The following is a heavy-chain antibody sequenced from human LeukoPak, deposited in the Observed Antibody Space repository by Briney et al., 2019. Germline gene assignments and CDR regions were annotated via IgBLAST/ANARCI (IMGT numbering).Heavy chain of an antibody. Sequence: PGGSLRLSCAASGFTFDDYGMSWVRQAPGKGLEWVSGINRNGGSTGYADSVKGRFTISRDNAKNSLYLQMNSLRAEDTALYYCARAPAYSGSYYYVYWGQGTLVTVSS. CDR3: ARAPAYSGSYYYVY. D-gene: IGHD1-26*01. J-gene: IGHJ4*02. CDR2: INRNGGST. V-gene: IGHV3-20*04. CDR1: GFTFDDYG.